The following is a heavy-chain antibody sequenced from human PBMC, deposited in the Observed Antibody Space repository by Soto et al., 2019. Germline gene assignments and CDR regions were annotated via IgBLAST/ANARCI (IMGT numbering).Heavy chain of an antibody. J-gene: IGHJ4*02. CDR3: ARTSKDTIFGVVIIATYDY. D-gene: IGHD3-3*01. CDR1: GDSVSSNSAA. V-gene: IGHV6-1*01. CDR2: TYYRSRWYN. Sequence: PSQTLSLTCAISGDSVSSNSAAWNWIRRSPSGGLEWLGRTYYRSRWYNDYAVSVRSRITINPDTSKNQFSLHLNSVTPADTAVYYCARTSKDTIFGVVIIATYDYWGQGTLVTVSS.